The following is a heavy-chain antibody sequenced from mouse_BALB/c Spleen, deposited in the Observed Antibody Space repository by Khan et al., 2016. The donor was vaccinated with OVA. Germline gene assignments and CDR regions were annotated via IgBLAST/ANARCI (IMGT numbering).Heavy chain of an antibody. J-gene: IGHJ3*01. D-gene: IGHD2-12*01. V-gene: IGHV3-8*02. CDR2: ILYSGST. CDR3: ARSTYSYAFAY. CDR1: GDSITSGY. Sequence: EVQLQESGPSLVKPSQTLSLTCSVTGDSITSGYWCWIRKFPGNKLEYMGYILYSGSTYYNPSLKSRISITRHTSLNQYYLHLNAVTTEDTATYDCARSTYSYAFAYWGQGTLVTVSA.